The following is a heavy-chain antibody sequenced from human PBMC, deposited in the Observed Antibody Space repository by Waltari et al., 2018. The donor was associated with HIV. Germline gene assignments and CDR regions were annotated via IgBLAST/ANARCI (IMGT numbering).Heavy chain of an antibody. CDR3: AKIPLLRYYYDSSGYSFDY. CDR2: ISGSGGST. J-gene: IGHJ4*02. CDR1: GFTFSSYA. Sequence: EVQLLESGGGLVQPGGSLRLSCAASGFTFSSYAMSWVRQAPGKGLEWVSAISGSGGSTYYADSVKGRFTISRDNSKNTLYLQMNSLRAEDTAVYYCAKIPLLRYYYDSSGYSFDYWGQGTLVTVSS. D-gene: IGHD3-22*01. V-gene: IGHV3-23*01.